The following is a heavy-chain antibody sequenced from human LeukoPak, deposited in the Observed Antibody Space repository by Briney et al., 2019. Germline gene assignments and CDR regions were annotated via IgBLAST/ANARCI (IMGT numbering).Heavy chain of an antibody. CDR3: ARADVDTAMVYFDY. Sequence: SETLSLTCTVSGGSISSYYWSWLRQPPGKGLEWIGYIYYSGSTNYNPSLKSRVTISVDTSKNQFSLKLSSVTAADTAVYHCARADVDTAMVYFDYWGQVTLVTVSS. V-gene: IGHV4-59*01. CDR2: IYYSGST. CDR1: GGSISSYY. J-gene: IGHJ4*02. D-gene: IGHD5-18*01.